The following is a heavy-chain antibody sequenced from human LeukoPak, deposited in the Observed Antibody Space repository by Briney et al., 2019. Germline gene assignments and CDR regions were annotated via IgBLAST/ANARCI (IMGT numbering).Heavy chain of an antibody. Sequence: PGGSLRLSCAASGFTFSDSAIHWVRQASGKGLEWVGRIRSKVHSYATVYAASVKGRFTISRDDSKNTAYLQMNSLKTEDTAVYYCTRLDGDYRGYWGQGTLVTVSS. CDR2: IRSKVHSYAT. J-gene: IGHJ4*02. CDR3: TRLDGDYRGY. D-gene: IGHD4-17*01. V-gene: IGHV3-73*01. CDR1: GFTFSDSA.